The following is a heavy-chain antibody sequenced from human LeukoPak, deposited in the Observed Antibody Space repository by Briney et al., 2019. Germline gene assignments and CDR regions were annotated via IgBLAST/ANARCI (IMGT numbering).Heavy chain of an antibody. CDR3: ARDYGSGIGGAFDI. D-gene: IGHD3-10*01. CDR1: GFTFSSYG. CDR2: ISGSGGST. V-gene: IGHV3-23*01. Sequence: GGSLRLSCAASGFTFSSYGMSWVRQAPGKGLEWVSAISGSGGSTYYADPVKGRLTISRDNSKNTLYLQMNSLRAEDTAVYYCARDYGSGIGGAFDIWGQGTMVTVSS. J-gene: IGHJ3*02.